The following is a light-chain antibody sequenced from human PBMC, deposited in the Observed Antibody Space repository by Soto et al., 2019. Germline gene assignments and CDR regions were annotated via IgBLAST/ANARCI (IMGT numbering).Light chain of an antibody. V-gene: IGLV1-44*01. CDR3: AAWDDSLNEVV. J-gene: IGLJ2*01. Sequence: QSVLTQPPSASGTPGQRVTISCSGSSSNIGSNTVNWYQQLPGTAPKLLIYSNIQRSSGVPDRFSGSKSGTSASLAISGLKSEDEADYYCAAWDDSLNEVVFGGGTKLTVL. CDR1: SSNIGSNT. CDR2: SNI.